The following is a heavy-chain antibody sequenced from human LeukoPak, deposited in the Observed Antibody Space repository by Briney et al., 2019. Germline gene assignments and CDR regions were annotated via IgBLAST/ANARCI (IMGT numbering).Heavy chain of an antibody. V-gene: IGHV3-23*01. D-gene: IGHD4-17*01. CDR3: ARGLTTTGFDS. Sequence: PGGSLRLSCAASGFTFSSYAISWVRQAPGKGLEWVSAISGSGAVTYYAESVKGRFTISRDNSKNTVYLHMNSLKAEDTAVYYCARGLTTTGFDSWGQGNLVTVSS. CDR2: ISGSGAVT. CDR1: GFTFSSYA. J-gene: IGHJ5*01.